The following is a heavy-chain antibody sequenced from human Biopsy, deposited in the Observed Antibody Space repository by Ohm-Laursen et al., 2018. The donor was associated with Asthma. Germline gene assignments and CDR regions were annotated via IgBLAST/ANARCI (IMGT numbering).Heavy chain of an antibody. V-gene: IGHV3-23*01. CDR2: ISGSGGST. D-gene: IGHD3-3*01. CDR1: GFTFGDYC. Sequence: SLRLSCSASGFTFGDYCMSWARQAPGKGLEWVSAISGSGGSTYYADSVKGRFTISRDNSKNTLYLQMNSLRAEDTAVYYCASQSSGPDFWSGYYYFDYWGQGTLVTVSS. J-gene: IGHJ4*02. CDR3: ASQSSGPDFWSGYYYFDY.